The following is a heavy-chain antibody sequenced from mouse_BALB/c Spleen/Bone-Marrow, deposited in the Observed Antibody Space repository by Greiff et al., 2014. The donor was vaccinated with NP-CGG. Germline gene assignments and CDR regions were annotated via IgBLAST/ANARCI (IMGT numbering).Heavy chain of an antibody. Sequence: QVQLQQSGSVLVRPGTSVNLSCKASGFTFTSSWMHWAKQRPGQGLEWIGDTHPNSGNTYYNEKFKGKATLTVDSSSSTAYVDLSSLTSEDSAVYFCARSYRFWYFDVWGAGTTVNVST. CDR2: THPNSGNT. V-gene: IGHV1S130*01. D-gene: IGHD2-14*01. J-gene: IGHJ1*01. CDR1: GFTFTSSW. CDR3: ARSYRFWYFDV.